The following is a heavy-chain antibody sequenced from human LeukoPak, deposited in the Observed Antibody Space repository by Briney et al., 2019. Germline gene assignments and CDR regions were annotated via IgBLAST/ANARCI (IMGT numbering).Heavy chain of an antibody. J-gene: IGHJ4*02. CDR2: IKQDGSQ. CDR1: GFTFSRHW. V-gene: IGHV3-7*01. CDR3: ARGPDFGDRLDYFDY. Sequence: GGSLRLSCAASGFTFSRHWMGWVREAPGKGLEWVASIKQDGSQYYLDPVKGRFFISRENAKNSVSLQMNSLRGEDTAVYYCARGPDFGDRLDYFDYWGQGTLVTVS. D-gene: IGHD4-17*01.